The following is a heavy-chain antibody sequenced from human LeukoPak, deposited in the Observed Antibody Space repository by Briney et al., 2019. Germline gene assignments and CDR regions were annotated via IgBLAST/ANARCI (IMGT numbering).Heavy chain of an antibody. D-gene: IGHD4-17*01. CDR1: GGSISSYY. V-gene: IGHV4-4*07. J-gene: IGHJ4*02. CDR2: IYTSGST. CDR3: ERATTVIPPAYFDC. Sequence: SETLSLTCTVSGGSISSYYWSWIRQPAGKGLEWIWRIYTSGSTNYNPSLKRRGTMSVETSKNQFSLKLSSVTAADTAVYYCERATTVIPPAYFDCWGQGTLVTVSS.